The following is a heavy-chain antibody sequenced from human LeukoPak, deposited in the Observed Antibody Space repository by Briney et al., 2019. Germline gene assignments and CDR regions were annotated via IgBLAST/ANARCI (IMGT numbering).Heavy chain of an antibody. CDR1: GFTSSSYA. CDR2: ISGRGGST. J-gene: IGHJ4*02. CDR3: AKDTPGYYDSSGYHYFDY. V-gene: IGHV3-23*01. D-gene: IGHD3-22*01. Sequence: GGSLRLSCAASGFTSSSYAMSWVRQAPGKGLEWVSAISGRGGSTYYAESVKGRFTTSRDNSKNMLYLQMNSLRADDTAVYYCAKDTPGYYDSSGYHYFDYWGQGTLVTVSS.